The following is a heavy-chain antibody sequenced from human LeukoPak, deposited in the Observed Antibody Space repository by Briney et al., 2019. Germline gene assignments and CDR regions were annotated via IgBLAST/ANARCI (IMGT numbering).Heavy chain of an antibody. V-gene: IGHV3-7*01. D-gene: IGHD3-10*01. CDR3: ARDQSPGSVVRGVEDNWFDP. CDR2: IKQDGSEK. J-gene: IGHJ5*02. Sequence: GGSLRLSCAASGFTFSSYWMSWVRQAPGKGLEWVANIKQDGSEKYYVDSVKGRFTISRDNAKNSLYLQMNSLRAEDTAVYYCARDQSPGSVVRGVEDNWFDPWGQGTLVTVSS. CDR1: GFTFSSYW.